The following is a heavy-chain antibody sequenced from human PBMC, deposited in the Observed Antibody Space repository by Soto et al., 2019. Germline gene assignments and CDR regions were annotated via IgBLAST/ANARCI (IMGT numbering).Heavy chain of an antibody. V-gene: IGHV4-31*03. D-gene: IGHD2-21*02. CDR3: AMWCGGDCYYDDYGLDV. Sequence: QVQLQESGPGLVKPSQTLSLTCTVSGGSISSGGYYWSWIRQHPGKGLEWIGYIYYSGSTYYNPSLKRRVTISGDTSKNQFSLKLSSVAAADTAVYYCAMWCGGDCYYDDYGLDVWGQGTTVTVSS. J-gene: IGHJ6*02. CDR2: IYYSGST. CDR1: GGSISSGGYY.